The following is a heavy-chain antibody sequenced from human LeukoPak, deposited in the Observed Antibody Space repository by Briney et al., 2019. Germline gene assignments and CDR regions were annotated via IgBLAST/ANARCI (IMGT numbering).Heavy chain of an antibody. Sequence: GGSLRLSCAASGFTFSSYSMNWVRRAPGKGLEWVSSISSSSSYIYYADSVKGRFTISRDNAKNSLYLQMNSLRAEDTAVYYCARGGGYCSSTSCYGYDYWGQGTLVTVSS. V-gene: IGHV3-21*01. D-gene: IGHD2-2*01. J-gene: IGHJ4*02. CDR3: ARGGGYCSSTSCYGYDY. CDR1: GFTFSSYS. CDR2: ISSSSSYI.